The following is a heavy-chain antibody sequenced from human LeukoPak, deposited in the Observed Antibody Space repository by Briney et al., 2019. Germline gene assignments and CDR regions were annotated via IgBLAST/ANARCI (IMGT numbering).Heavy chain of an antibody. V-gene: IGHV1-8*02. CDR2: MNPNSGNT. Sequence: GASVKVSCKASGYTFTGYYMHWVRQATGQGLEWMGWMNPNSGNTGYAQKFQGRVTMTRNTSISTAYMELSSLRSEDTAVYYCARGHYDFWSGYWDYYYYGMDVWGQGTTVTVSS. CDR3: ARGHYDFWSGYWDYYYYGMDV. D-gene: IGHD3-3*01. J-gene: IGHJ6*02. CDR1: GYTFTGYY.